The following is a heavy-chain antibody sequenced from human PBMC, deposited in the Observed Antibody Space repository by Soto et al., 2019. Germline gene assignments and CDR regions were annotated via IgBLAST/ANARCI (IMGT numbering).Heavy chain of an antibody. CDR1: GGSLSGHS. J-gene: IGHJ5*01. V-gene: IGHV4-34*01. CDR3: STRAYDTNGYYRFDP. D-gene: IGHD3-22*01. CDR2: INHSGRV. Sequence: PLDLTCAVYGGSLSGHSWTWICHSQGKGLEWIGDINHSGRVNYSPSLKSRVTISLDTSKNQFSLTLSAVTAADTAMYYCSTRAYDTNGYYRFDPWGQGTLVTVSS.